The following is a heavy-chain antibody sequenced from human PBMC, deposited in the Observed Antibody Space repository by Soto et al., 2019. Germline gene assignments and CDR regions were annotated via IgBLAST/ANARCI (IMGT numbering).Heavy chain of an antibody. CDR3: ARSPYFFRGPLDY. Sequence: GGSLRLSCAASGFTFSSYWMSWVRQAPGKGLEWVANIKQDGSEKYYVDSAKGRFTISRDNAKKSLYLQMNSLRAEDTAVYYCARSPYFFRGPLDYWGQGTLVTVSS. CDR1: GFTFSSYW. D-gene: IGHD3-9*01. V-gene: IGHV3-7*03. J-gene: IGHJ4*02. CDR2: IKQDGSEK.